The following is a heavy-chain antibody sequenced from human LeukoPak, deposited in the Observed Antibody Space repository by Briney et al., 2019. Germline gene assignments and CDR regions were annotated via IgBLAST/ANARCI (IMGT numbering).Heavy chain of an antibody. CDR2: IIPILGIA. J-gene: IGHJ4*02. CDR3: ARDSRDGYDY. V-gene: IGHV1-69*04. CDR1: GGTFSSYA. D-gene: IGHD5-24*01. Sequence: ASVTVSCKASGGTFSSYAISWVRQAPGQGLEWMGRIIPILGIANYAQKFQGRVTITADKSTSTAYMELSSLRSEDTAVYYCARDSRDGYDYWGQGTLVTVSS.